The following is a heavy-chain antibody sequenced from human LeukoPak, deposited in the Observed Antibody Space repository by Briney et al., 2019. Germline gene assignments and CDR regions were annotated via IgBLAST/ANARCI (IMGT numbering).Heavy chain of an antibody. Sequence: GGSLRLSCAASGFTFSSYAMSWVRQAPGKGLEWVSAISGSGGSTYYADSVKGRFTISRDNSKNTLYLQMNSLRAEDTAVYYCAKVMVRGIIITNTDYWGQGTLVTVSS. CDR1: GFTFSSYA. CDR3: AKVMVRGIIITNTDY. CDR2: ISGSGGST. V-gene: IGHV3-23*01. J-gene: IGHJ4*02. D-gene: IGHD3-10*01.